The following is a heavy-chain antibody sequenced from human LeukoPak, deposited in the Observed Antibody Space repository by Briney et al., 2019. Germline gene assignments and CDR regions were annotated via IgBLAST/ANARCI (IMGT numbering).Heavy chain of an antibody. J-gene: IGHJ4*02. CDR3: ARGVGSGSRLRAGDY. CDR2: IYSGGST. D-gene: IGHD1-26*01. V-gene: IGHV3-53*01. Sequence: GGSLRLSCAASGFTVSSNYMSWVRQALGKGLEWVSVIYSGGSTYYADSVKGRFTISRDSSKNTLYLQMNSLRAEDTAVYYCARGVGSGSRLRAGDYWGQGTLVTVSS. CDR1: GFTVSSNY.